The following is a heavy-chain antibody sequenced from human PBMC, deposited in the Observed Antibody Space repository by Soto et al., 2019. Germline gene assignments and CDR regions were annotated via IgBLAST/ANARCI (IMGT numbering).Heavy chain of an antibody. J-gene: IGHJ4*02. D-gene: IGHD3-10*01. CDR3: AKDKDEPSKNYYGSGSYPDY. CDR1: GFTFSSYG. CDR2: ISYDGSNK. Sequence: QVQLVESGGGVVQPGRSLRLSCAASGFTFSSYGMHWVRQAPGKGLEWVAVISYDGSNKYYADSVKGRFTISRDNSKNTLYLQMNSLRAEDTAVYYCAKDKDEPSKNYYGSGSYPDYWGQGTLVTVSS. V-gene: IGHV3-30*18.